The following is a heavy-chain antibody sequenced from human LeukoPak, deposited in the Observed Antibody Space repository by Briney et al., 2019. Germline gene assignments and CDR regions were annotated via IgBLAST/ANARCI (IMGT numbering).Heavy chain of an antibody. CDR1: EFTFSGYW. D-gene: IGHD2-2*01. J-gene: IGHJ4*02. CDR2: INSVGSST. V-gene: IGHV3-74*01. CDR3: VRGLSGYASSLGY. Sequence: GGSLRLSCAALEFTFSGYWMHCVPQVPGKRRVWVSRINSVGSSTNYADSVRGRFSISRDNAKNTLYLQMDSLRAEDTAVYYCVRGLSGYASSLGYWGQGTLVTVSA.